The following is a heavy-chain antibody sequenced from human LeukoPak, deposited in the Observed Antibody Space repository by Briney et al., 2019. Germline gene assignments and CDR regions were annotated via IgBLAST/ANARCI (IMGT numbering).Heavy chain of an antibody. D-gene: IGHD4-17*01. Sequence: GGSLRLSCAVSGFRFSDFSINWVRQAPGKGLEWVSYISSSNNIYYADSAKGRFTISRDNGKNSVWLQMNNLRAEDTAVYHCGRGNGDYGGVDYWGQGTLVTVSS. J-gene: IGHJ4*02. V-gene: IGHV3-48*01. CDR3: GRGNGDYGGVDY. CDR2: ISSSNNI. CDR1: GFRFSDFS.